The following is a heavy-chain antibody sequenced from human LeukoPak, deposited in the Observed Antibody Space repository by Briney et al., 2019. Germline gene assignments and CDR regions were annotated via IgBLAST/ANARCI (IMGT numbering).Heavy chain of an antibody. V-gene: IGHV6-1*01. Sequence: SQTLSLTCALSGDSVSSNSAAWNWIRQSPSRGLEWLGRTYYRSKWYNDYAVSVKSRITINPDTSKNQFSLQLNSVTPEDTAVYYCARSSSTSCCPGYAFDIWGQGTMVTVSS. D-gene: IGHD2-2*01. CDR1: GDSVSSNSAA. CDR2: TYYRSKWYN. CDR3: ARSSSTSCCPGYAFDI. J-gene: IGHJ3*02.